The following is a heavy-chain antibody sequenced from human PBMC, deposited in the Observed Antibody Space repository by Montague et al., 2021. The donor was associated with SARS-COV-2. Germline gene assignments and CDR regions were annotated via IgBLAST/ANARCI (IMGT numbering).Heavy chain of an antibody. Sequence: SETLSLTCTVSGGSISSYYWSWIRQPPGKGLEWIGYIYYSGSTXXXPSXXXRVTILVDMSMNQFPLKLSSVTAADTAVYYCARGMGGSYLYYFDYWGQGTLVTVSS. J-gene: IGHJ4*02. CDR1: GGSISSYY. CDR3: ARGMGGSYLYYFDY. V-gene: IGHV4-59*01. D-gene: IGHD1-26*01. CDR2: IYYSGST.